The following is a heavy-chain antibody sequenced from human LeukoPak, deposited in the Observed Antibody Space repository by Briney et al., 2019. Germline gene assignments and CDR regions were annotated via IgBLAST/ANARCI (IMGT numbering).Heavy chain of an antibody. CDR1: GGTFSSYA. CDR2: IIPIFGTT. J-gene: IGHJ4*02. CDR3: AAGSLHYYDSSGYPLFDH. V-gene: IGHV1-69*05. Sequence: SVTVSRKASGGTFSSYAISWVRQAPGQGVERVGGIIPIFGTTNYAQKFQGRVTITTDEPTSTAYMELSSLRSEDTGVYYCAAGSLHYYDSSGYPLFDHWGQGTLVTVSS. D-gene: IGHD3-22*01.